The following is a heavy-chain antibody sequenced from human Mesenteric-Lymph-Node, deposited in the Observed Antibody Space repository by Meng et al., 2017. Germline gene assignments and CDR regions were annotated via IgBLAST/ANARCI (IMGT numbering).Heavy chain of an antibody. D-gene: IGHD5-18*01. Sequence: ASVKVSCKASGYTFTSYDVNWVRQAPGQGLEWMGRINPNSGGTNYAQKFQGRVTMTRDTSISTAYMELSRLRSDDTAVYYCARDPIDVDTAMVCEYWGQGALVTVSS. V-gene: IGHV1-2*06. J-gene: IGHJ4*02. CDR3: ARDPIDVDTAMVCEY. CDR1: GYTFTSYD. CDR2: INPNSGGT.